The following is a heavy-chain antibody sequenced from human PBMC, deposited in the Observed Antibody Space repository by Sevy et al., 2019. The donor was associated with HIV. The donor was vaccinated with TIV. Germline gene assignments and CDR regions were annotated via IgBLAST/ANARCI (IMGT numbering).Heavy chain of an antibody. CDR2: ISYDGSNK. CDR3: AKESTNRYYDFWSGYTNYYGMDV. D-gene: IGHD3-3*01. V-gene: IGHV3-30*18. CDR1: GFTFSSYG. Sequence: GGSLRLSCAASGFTFSSYGMHWVRQAPGKGLEWVAVISYDGSNKYHADSVKGRFTISRDNSKNTLYLQMNSLRAEDTAVYYCAKESTNRYYDFWSGYTNYYGMDVWGQGTTVTVSS. J-gene: IGHJ6*02.